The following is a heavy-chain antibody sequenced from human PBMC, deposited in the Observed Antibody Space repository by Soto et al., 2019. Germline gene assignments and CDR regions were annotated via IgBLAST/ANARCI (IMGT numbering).Heavy chain of an antibody. Sequence: LSLTCTVYGDSITNNHWWSWVRQPPGKGPELIGEIYHTGIANYNPSLESRVAFSVDKSKNQFSLSLTSVTAADTAVYYCVSKLGPYYYGLDVRGQGTTVTVSS. CDR1: GDSITNNHW. CDR3: VSKLGPYYYGLDV. CDR2: IYHTGIA. J-gene: IGHJ6*02. V-gene: IGHV4-4*02. D-gene: IGHD3-16*01.